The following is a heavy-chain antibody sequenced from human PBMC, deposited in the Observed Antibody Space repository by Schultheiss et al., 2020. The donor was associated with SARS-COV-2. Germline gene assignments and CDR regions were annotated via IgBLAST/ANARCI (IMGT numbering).Heavy chain of an antibody. V-gene: IGHV4-39*01. J-gene: IGHJ3*02. Sequence: SETLSLTCTVSGGSISSGSYYWSWIRQPPGKGLEWIGYIYHSGSTYYNPSLKSRVTISVDTSKNQFSLKLSSVTAADTAVYYCASPTTYYDFWSGYADAFDIWGQGTMVTVSS. D-gene: IGHD3-3*01. CDR2: IYHSGST. CDR1: GGSISSGSYY. CDR3: ASPTTYYDFWSGYADAFDI.